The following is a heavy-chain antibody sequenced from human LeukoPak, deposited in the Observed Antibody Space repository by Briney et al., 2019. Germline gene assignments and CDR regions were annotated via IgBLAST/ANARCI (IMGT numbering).Heavy chain of an antibody. J-gene: IGHJ4*02. Sequence: SEALSLTCTVSGGSISNSSYYWGWIRQPPGKGLEWIGSIYYSGSTYYNPSLKSRVTISVDTSKNQFSLRLSSVTAADTAVYYCARGELLYDYWGQGTLVTVSS. V-gene: IGHV4-39*01. CDR1: GGSISNSSYY. D-gene: IGHD2-21*02. CDR2: IYYSGST. CDR3: ARGELLYDY.